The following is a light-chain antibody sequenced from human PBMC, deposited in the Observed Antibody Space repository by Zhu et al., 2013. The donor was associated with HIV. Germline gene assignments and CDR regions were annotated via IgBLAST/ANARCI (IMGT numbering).Light chain of an antibody. V-gene: IGKV1-5*01. CDR1: HSLVSW. Sequence: DVQMTQSPSTLSASIGDRVTITCRASHSLVSWVAWYQQKPGKAPKLLIYDGSTLQSGVPSRFSGSGSGTDFALTIDSVQPDDSATYYCLQHRAFPRTFGQGTRVDIQ. CDR3: LQHRAFPRT. CDR2: DGS. J-gene: IGKJ1*01.